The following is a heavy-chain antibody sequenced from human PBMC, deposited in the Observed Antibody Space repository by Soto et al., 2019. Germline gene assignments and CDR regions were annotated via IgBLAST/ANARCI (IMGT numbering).Heavy chain of an antibody. Sequence: QITLKESGPSLIKPTQTLALTCTFSGFSFNTRGVGVAWIRQPPGKTLEWLAVIYWDNDRRYRPSLTDRLSITKDMSKKQVVLTMTNVAPVDTGTYYCAHLVPGPLSFAYWGQGALVTVSS. V-gene: IGHV2-5*02. D-gene: IGHD6-19*01. CDR3: AHLVPGPLSFAY. CDR1: GFSFNTRGVG. J-gene: IGHJ4*02. CDR2: IYWDNDR.